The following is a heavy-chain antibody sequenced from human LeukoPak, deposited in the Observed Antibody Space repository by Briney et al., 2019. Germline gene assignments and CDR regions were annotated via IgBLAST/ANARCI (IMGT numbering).Heavy chain of an antibody. CDR2: IYPGDSDT. J-gene: IGHJ3*02. D-gene: IGHD3-22*01. V-gene: IGHV5-51*01. CDR1: GYSFTSYW. CDR3: ARRRRSGHYDGNQGAFDI. Sequence: GESLKISCKGSGYSFTSYWIGWVRQMPGKGLEWMGIIYPGDSDTRYSPSFQGQVTISADKSISTAHLQWSSLKASDTAMYYCARRRRSGHYDGNQGAFDIWGQGTMVTVSS.